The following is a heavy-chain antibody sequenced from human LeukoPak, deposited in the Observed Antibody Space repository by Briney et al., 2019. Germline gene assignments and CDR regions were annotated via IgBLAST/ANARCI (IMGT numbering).Heavy chain of an antibody. CDR3: ARAPLNWNYLFDY. J-gene: IGHJ4*02. D-gene: IGHD1-7*01. Sequence: GASVKVSCKASGYTFTSYAMHWVRQAPGQRLEWMGWINAGNGNTKYPQKFQGRVTITRDTSASTAYMELSSLRSEDTAVYYCARAPLNWNYLFDYWGQGTLVTVSS. CDR2: INAGNGNT. CDR1: GYTFTSYA. V-gene: IGHV1-3*01.